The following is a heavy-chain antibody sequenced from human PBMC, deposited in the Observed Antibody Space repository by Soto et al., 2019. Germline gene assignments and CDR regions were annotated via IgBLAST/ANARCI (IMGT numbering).Heavy chain of an antibody. V-gene: IGHV3-23*01. CDR1: GFTFGSYT. J-gene: IGHJ3*02. CDR3: AITQRPTKATDI. Sequence: GGSLRLSCAASGFTFGSYTMNWVRQAPGKGLEWVSAISGSGSSTYYADSVKGRFTISRDNSKNTVYLQMNSLKAEDTAVYYWAITQRPTKATDIWGKRSMGTV. D-gene: IGHD1-26*01. CDR2: ISGSGSST.